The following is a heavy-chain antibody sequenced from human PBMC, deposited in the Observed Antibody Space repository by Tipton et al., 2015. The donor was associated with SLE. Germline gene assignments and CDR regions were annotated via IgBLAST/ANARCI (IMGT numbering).Heavy chain of an antibody. CDR1: GFTFSSYS. V-gene: IGHV3-23*01. J-gene: IGHJ4*02. Sequence: SLRLSCAASGFTFSSYSMNWVRQAPGKGLEWVSAISTSGSSTYYADSVKGRFTISRDNSKNTLYLQMNSLRAEDTAVYYCAKELDIQGVAHYWGQGTLVTVSS. CDR2: ISTSGSST. D-gene: IGHD3-10*01. CDR3: AKELDIQGVAHY.